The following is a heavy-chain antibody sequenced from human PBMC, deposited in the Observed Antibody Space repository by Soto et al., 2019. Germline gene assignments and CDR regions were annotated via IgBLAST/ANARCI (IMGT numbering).Heavy chain of an antibody. CDR2: IWYDGSNK. CDR3: AREETLGDLRYYFDY. D-gene: IGHD3-16*01. CDR1: GFTFSSYG. V-gene: IGHV3-33*01. Sequence: QVQLVESGGGVVQPGRSLRLSCAASGFTFSSYGMHWVRQAPGKGLEWVAVIWYDGSNKYYAVSVKGRFTISRDNSKNTRYLQMNSLRAEDTAVYYCAREETLGDLRYYFDYWGQGTLVTVSS. J-gene: IGHJ4*02.